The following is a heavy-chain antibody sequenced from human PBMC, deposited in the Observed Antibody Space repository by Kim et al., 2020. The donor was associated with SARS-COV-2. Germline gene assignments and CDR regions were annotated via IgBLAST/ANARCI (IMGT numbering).Heavy chain of an antibody. CDR2: ISGSGGST. J-gene: IGHJ4*02. D-gene: IGHD6-19*01. CDR3: AKFGRLFSSGQEFDY. CDR1: GFTFSSYA. Sequence: GGSLRLSCAASGFTFSSYAMSWVRQAPGKGLEWVSAISGSGGSTYYADSVKGRFTISRDNSKNTLYLQMNSLRAEDTAVYYCAKFGRLFSSGQEFDYWGQGTLVTVSS. V-gene: IGHV3-23*01.